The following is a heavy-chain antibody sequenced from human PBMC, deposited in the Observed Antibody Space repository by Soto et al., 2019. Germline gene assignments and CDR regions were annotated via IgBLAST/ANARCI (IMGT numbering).Heavy chain of an antibody. CDR1: GFSLTETGMG. V-gene: IGHV2-5*02. J-gene: IGHJ4*02. CDR2: IYWDDDK. Sequence: QITLKESGPTLVKPTQTLTLTCTFSGFSLTETGMGVGWIGQPPGKALEWLALIYWDDDKRYSPSLKRGLTISKDAPKNQVVLTKTNVDAVDTATYYCAHRRSGYFDSWGQGTLVTVSS. CDR3: AHRRSGYFDS.